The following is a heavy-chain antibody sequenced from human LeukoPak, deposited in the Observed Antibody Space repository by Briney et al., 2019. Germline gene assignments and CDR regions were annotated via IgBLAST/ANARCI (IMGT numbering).Heavy chain of an antibody. J-gene: IGHJ3*02. Sequence: ASVKVSCKASGYTFTSYDINWVRQATGQGLEWMGWMNPNSGNTGYAQKFQGRVTMTRNTSISTAYMELSSLRSEDTAVYYCVRWRFGEFYAFDIWGQGTMVTVSS. V-gene: IGHV1-8*01. CDR1: GYTFTSYD. CDR2: MNPNSGNT. D-gene: IGHD3-10*01. CDR3: VRWRFGEFYAFDI.